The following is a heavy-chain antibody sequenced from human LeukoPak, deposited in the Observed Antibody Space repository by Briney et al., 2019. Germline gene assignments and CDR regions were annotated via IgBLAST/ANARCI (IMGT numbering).Heavy chain of an antibody. J-gene: IGHJ4*02. CDR3: ARADSGSYFDYFDY. CDR2: IYCSGST. V-gene: IGHV4-59*01. Sequence: SETLSLTCTVSGGSISSYYWSWIRQPPGKGLEWIGYIYCSGSTNYNPSLKSRVTISVDTSKNQFSLKLSSVTAADTAVYYCARADSGSYFDYFDYWGQGTLVTVSS. CDR1: GGSISSYY. D-gene: IGHD1-26*01.